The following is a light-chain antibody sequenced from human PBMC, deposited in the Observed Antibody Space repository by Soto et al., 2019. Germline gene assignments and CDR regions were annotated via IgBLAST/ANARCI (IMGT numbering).Light chain of an antibody. J-gene: IGKJ1*01. Sequence: EIVLTQSPGTQSFSPGERATLSCRASQSVSSTSLAWYQQKPGQAPRLLIYGASNRATGIPDRFSGSGSGTDFTLTISRLEPEDFAVYYCQQYDGSPPWTFGLGTKVEFK. CDR2: GAS. V-gene: IGKV3-20*01. CDR3: QQYDGSPPWT. CDR1: QSVSSTS.